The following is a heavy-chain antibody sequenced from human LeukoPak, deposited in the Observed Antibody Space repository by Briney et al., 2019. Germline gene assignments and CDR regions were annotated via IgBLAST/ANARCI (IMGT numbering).Heavy chain of an antibody. V-gene: IGHV4-59*01. CDR3: ARGGNDILGAYFPGIYGMDV. CDR2: IYNTENT. Sequence: SETLSLTCTVSGGSISNYYWSWIWQPPGKGLEWIGYIYNTENTNYNPSLKSRVTISVDTSKNQFSLNLSSVTAADTAVYFCARGGNDILGAYFPGIYGMDVWGQGTTVTVSS. J-gene: IGHJ6*02. CDR1: GGSISNYY. D-gene: IGHD3-9*01.